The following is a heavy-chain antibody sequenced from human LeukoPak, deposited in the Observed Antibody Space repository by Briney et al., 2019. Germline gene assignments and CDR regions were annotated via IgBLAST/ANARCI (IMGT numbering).Heavy chain of an antibody. Sequence: GGSLRLSCAASGFTFSSYAMSWVRQAPGKGLEWVSAISGSGGGTYYADSVKGRFTISRDNSKNTLYLQMNSLRAEDTAVYYCAKEPSRQRGVMADYWGQGTLVTVSS. CDR1: GFTFSSYA. V-gene: IGHV3-23*01. J-gene: IGHJ4*02. D-gene: IGHD3-16*01. CDR3: AKEPSRQRGVMADY. CDR2: ISGSGGGT.